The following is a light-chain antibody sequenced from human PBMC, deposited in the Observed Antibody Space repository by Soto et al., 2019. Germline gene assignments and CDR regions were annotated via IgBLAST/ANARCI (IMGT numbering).Light chain of an antibody. CDR3: SSYTSSSTLV. CDR2: EVI. J-gene: IGLJ3*02. V-gene: IGLV2-14*03. Sequence: QSALTQPASVSGSPGQSITISCTGTDSDVGGYNYVSWYQQHPGKAPKLMIYEVINRPSGVSNRFSGSKSANTASLTISGLQAEDEADYYCSSYTSSSTLVFGGGTKLTV. CDR1: DSDVGGYNY.